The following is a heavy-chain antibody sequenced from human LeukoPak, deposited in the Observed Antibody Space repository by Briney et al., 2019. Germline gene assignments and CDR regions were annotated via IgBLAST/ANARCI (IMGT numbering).Heavy chain of an antibody. D-gene: IGHD3-10*01. CDR1: GGSFSGYY. J-gene: IGHJ5*02. CDR3: ARGILWFGEYNWFDP. Sequence: PSETLSLTCAVYGGSFSGYYWSWIRQPPGKGLEWIGEINHSGSTNYNPSLKSRVTISVDTSKNQFSLKLSSVTAADTAVYYCARGILWFGEYNWFDPWGQGTLVTVSS. CDR2: INHSGST. V-gene: IGHV4-34*01.